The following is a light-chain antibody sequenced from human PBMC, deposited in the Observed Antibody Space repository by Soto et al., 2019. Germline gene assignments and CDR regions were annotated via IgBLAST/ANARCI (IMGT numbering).Light chain of an antibody. J-gene: IGKJ5*01. CDR3: QQRSNWPPIT. CDR2: DAS. V-gene: IGKV3-11*01. CDR1: QSVSSY. Sequence: EIVLKQSPGTLSVSPGERATLSCRASQSVSSYLAWYQQKPGQAPRLLIYDASNRATGIPARFSGSGSGTDFTLTISSLEPEDFAVYYCQQRSNWPPITFGQGTRLEIK.